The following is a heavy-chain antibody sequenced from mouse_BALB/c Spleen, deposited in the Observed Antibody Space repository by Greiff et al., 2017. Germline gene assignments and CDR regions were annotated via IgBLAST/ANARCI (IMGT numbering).Heavy chain of an antibody. CDR3: AGYYGSSYWYFDV. D-gene: IGHD1-1*01. CDR1: GYTFTSYW. Sequence: VQLQQSGAELARPGASVKLSCKASGYTFTSYWMQWVKQRPGQGLEWIGAIYPGDGDTRYTQKFKGKATLTADKSSSTAYMQLSSLASEDSAVYYCAGYYGSSYWYFDVWGAGTTVTVSS. V-gene: IGHV1-87*01. J-gene: IGHJ1*01. CDR2: IYPGDGDT.